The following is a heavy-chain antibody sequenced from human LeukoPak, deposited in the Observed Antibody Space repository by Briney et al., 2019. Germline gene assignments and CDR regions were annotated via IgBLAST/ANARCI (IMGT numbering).Heavy chain of an antibody. Sequence: PGGSLRLSCAASGLSFSSHWMHWVRRAPGKGLVWVSCINSAGSNIKYVDSVKGRFTISRDNAKNTLYLQMNSLRAEDTAVYYCARGGGYSYDPGDYWGQGTLVTVSS. CDR2: INSAGSNI. CDR3: ARGGGYSYDPGDY. J-gene: IGHJ4*02. D-gene: IGHD5-18*01. CDR1: GLSFSSHW. V-gene: IGHV3-74*03.